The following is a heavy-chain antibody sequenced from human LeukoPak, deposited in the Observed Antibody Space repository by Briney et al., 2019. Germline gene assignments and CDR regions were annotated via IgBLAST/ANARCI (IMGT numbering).Heavy chain of an antibody. D-gene: IGHD2-2*01. J-gene: IGHJ4*02. CDR1: GGAFSNYF. CDR3: ARGQYCSKTTCNSARRYFDL. V-gene: IGHV4-34*01. CDR2: INERGST. Sequence: SETLSLTCAVSGGAFSNYFWAWIRQPPGRGLEWIAEINERGSTNSNSSLRSRVAIPLDTSKPQFYLRLNSVTAADTAVYYCARGQYCSKTTCNSARRYFDLWGQGTMVSVPS.